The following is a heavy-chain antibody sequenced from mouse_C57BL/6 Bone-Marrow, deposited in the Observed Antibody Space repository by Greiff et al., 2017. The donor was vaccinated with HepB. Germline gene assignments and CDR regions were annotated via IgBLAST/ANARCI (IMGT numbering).Heavy chain of an antibody. J-gene: IGHJ2*01. CDR2: IHPNSGST. CDR1: GYTFTSYW. CDR3: AREGQLRGGDYFDY. D-gene: IGHD3-2*02. Sequence: VQLQQPGAELVKPGASVKLSCKASGYTFTSYWMHWVKQRPGQGLEWIGMIHPNSGSTNYNEKFKSKATLTVDKSSSTAYMQLSSLTSEDSAVYYCAREGQLRGGDYFDYWGQGTTLTVSS. V-gene: IGHV1-64*01.